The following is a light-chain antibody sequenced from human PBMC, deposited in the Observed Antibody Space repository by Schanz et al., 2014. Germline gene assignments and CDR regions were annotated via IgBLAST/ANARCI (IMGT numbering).Light chain of an antibody. V-gene: IGLV2-14*03. CDR3: ASYTSTSIVV. CDR1: SSDVGGYNY. Sequence: QSVLTQPPSASGSPGQSVTISCTGTSSDVGGYNYVSWYQHHPGKAPKLMIYDVSDRPSGVSNRFSGSKSGNTASLTISGLQTEDEADYYCASYTSTSIVVFGGGTKLTVL. J-gene: IGLJ2*01. CDR2: DVS.